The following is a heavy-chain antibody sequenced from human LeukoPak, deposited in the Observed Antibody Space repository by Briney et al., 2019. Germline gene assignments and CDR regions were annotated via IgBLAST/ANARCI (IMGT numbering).Heavy chain of an antibody. J-gene: IGHJ4*02. CDR2: ISSSSSYI. D-gene: IGHD3-16*01. CDR1: GFTFSSYG. Sequence: PGGSLRLSCTASGFTFSSYGMNWIRQAPGKGLEWVSSISSSSSYIYYADSVKGRFIISRDNAKNSLYLQMNSLRAEDTAVYYCARDMGGYWGQGTLVTVSS. CDR3: ARDMGGY. V-gene: IGHV3-21*01.